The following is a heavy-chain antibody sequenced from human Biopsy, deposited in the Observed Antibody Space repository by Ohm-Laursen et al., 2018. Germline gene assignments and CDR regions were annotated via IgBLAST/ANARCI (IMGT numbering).Heavy chain of an antibody. CDR3: ARHSFGSGRDF. Sequence: GTLSLTCTVTDGSISNIINYWGWIRQPLGKGLEWLGSIYHTGFTDYNPSLKSRVTISVDTSNNQSSLNLSSLTAADTAVYYCARHSFGSGRDFWGQGTLVTVSS. V-gene: IGHV4-39*01. J-gene: IGHJ4*02. D-gene: IGHD3-10*01. CDR2: IYHTGFT. CDR1: DGSISNIINY.